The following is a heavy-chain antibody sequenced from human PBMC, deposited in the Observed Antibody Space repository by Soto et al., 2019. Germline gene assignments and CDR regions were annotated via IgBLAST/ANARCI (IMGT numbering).Heavy chain of an antibody. CDR2: IWYDGSNK. CDR3: ARARRGIAARNGMDV. V-gene: IGHV3-33*01. CDR1: GFTFSSYG. Sequence: PGGSLRLSCAASGFTFSSYGMHWVRQAPGKGLEWVAVIWYDGSNKYYADSVKGRFTISRDNSKNTLYLQMNSLRAEDTAVYCCARARRGIAARNGMDVWGQGTTVTVSS. J-gene: IGHJ6*02. D-gene: IGHD6-6*01.